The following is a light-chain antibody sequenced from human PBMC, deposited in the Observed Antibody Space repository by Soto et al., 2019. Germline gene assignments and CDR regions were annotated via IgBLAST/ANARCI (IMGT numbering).Light chain of an antibody. CDR1: QGIVNA. V-gene: IGKV1D-13*01. CDR3: QQYGNYPLT. CDR2: DAS. J-gene: IGKJ4*01. Sequence: IQMTQSPSSLSAFVGDSVTMSCRASQGIVNALAWCQQKPGRPPKLLMYDASILPSGVPLRFSGSGSGTDFTLTITSLQPEDFATYFCQQYGNYPLTFGGGTKVDIK.